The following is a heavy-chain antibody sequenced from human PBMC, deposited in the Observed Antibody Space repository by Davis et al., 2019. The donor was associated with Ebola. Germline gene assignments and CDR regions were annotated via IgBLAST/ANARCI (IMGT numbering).Heavy chain of an antibody. V-gene: IGHV4-59*01. CDR1: GGSISNYY. CDR2: VYYSGTT. CDR3: AKGVGDYGWFDP. Sequence: SETLSLTCSISGGSISNYYWSWIRQLPGKGLEWIGYVYYSGTTSYNPSLKSRVTISIGTSKGQFSLRLTSVTEADTAVYYCAKGVGDYGWFDPWGQGTLVTVSA. J-gene: IGHJ5*02. D-gene: IGHD4-17*01.